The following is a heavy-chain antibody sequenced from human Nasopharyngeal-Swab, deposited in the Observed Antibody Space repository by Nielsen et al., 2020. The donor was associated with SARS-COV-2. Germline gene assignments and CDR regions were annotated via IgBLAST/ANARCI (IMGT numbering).Heavy chain of an antibody. Sequence: ASVNVSCKASGYTLTVLPIHWVRQAPGIGLEWMGPVVPVDGEPIYAQNFQGRVTMTEDTSTYTAYLELSSLRSEDTAVYYCASEGSGVFGVVIYAFDIWGPGTLVTVSS. V-gene: IGHV1-24*01. D-gene: IGHD3-3*01. CDR3: ASEGSGVFGVVIYAFDI. CDR1: GYTLTVLP. J-gene: IGHJ3*02. CDR2: VVPVDGEP.